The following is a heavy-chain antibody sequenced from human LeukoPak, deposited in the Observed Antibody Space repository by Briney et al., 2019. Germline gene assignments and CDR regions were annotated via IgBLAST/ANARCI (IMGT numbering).Heavy chain of an antibody. CDR3: ARVGGITMIVVLITDAFDI. D-gene: IGHD3-22*01. CDR2: IYYSGST. Sequence: SQTLSLTCTVSGGSISSGSYYWGWIRQPPGKGLEWIGSIYYSGSTYYNPSLKSRVTISVDTSKNQFSLKLRSVTAADTAVYYCARVGGITMIVVLITDAFDIWGQGTMVTVSS. V-gene: IGHV4-39*07. J-gene: IGHJ3*02. CDR1: GGSISSGSYY.